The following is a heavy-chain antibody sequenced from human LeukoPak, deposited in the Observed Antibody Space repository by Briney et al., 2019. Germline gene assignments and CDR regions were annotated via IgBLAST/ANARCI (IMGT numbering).Heavy chain of an antibody. Sequence: PSETLSLTCTVSGGSISGYYWSWIRQPPGKGLEWIGEINHSGSTNYNPSLKSRVTISVDTSKNQFSLKLSSVTAADTAVYYCARGPGITIFGVVTRKYGMDVWGQGTTVTVSS. V-gene: IGHV4-34*01. J-gene: IGHJ6*02. CDR1: GGSISGYY. CDR3: ARGPGITIFGVVTRKYGMDV. CDR2: INHSGST. D-gene: IGHD3-3*01.